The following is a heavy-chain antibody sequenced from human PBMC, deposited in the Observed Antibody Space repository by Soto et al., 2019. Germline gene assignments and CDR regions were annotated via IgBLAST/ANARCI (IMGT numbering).Heavy chain of an antibody. CDR2: ISGDGSSK. J-gene: IGHJ5*02. CDR3: AKDAATYRPNWFDP. CDR1: GFTFSSYG. D-gene: IGHD6-25*01. V-gene: IGHV3-30*18. Sequence: GGSLRLSCAASGFTFSSYGMHWVRQAPGKGLEWVAGISGDGSSKYYAESAKGQFTISRDNSKNTLYLQMNSLRAEDTAVYYCAKDAATYRPNWFDPWGQGTLVTVSS.